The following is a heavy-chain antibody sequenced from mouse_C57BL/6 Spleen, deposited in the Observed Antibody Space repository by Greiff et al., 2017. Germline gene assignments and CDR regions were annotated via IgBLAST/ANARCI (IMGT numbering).Heavy chain of an antibody. J-gene: IGHJ2*01. V-gene: IGHV1-63*01. Sequence: QVQLQQSGAELVRPGTSVKMSCKASGYTFTTYWIGWAKQRPGHGFEWMGDIYPGGGYTNYNEKFKGKATLTADKSSSTAYMQFSSLTSEDSAIYYCARAESYHNFDYWGQGTTLTVSS. CDR1: GYTFTTYW. CDR2: IYPGGGYT. CDR3: ARAESYHNFDY.